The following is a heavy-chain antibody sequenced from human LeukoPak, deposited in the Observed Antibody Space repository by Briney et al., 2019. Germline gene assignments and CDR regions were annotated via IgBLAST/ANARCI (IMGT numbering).Heavy chain of an antibody. V-gene: IGHV4-59*01. CDR3: ARAFGRPSSYYYGSGSSSPPRYYFDY. CDR1: GGSISGYY. CDR2: TYYSGST. J-gene: IGHJ4*02. D-gene: IGHD3-10*01. Sequence: PSETLSLTCTVSGGSISGYYWSWIRQPPGKGLEWIGYTYYSGSTNYNPSLKSRVTISVDTSKNQFSLKLSSVTAADTAVYYCARAFGRPSSYYYGSGSSSPPRYYFDYWGQGTLVTVSS.